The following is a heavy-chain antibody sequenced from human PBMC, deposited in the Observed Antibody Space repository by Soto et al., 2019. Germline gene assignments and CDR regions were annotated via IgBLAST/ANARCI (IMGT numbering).Heavy chain of an antibody. CDR3: ARISGSYYRWFDP. D-gene: IGHD1-26*01. V-gene: IGHV4-59*01. Sequence: SETLSLTCTISGGSISGYYWSWIRQPPGKGLEWIGYIYYSGSTNYNPSLKSRVTISVDTSKNQFSLKLNSVTAADTAVYYCARISGSYYRWFDPWGQGTLVTISS. J-gene: IGHJ5*02. CDR2: IYYSGST. CDR1: GGSISGYY.